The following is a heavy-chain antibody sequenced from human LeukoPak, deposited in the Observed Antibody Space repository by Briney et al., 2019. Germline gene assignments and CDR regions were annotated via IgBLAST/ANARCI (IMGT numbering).Heavy chain of an antibody. CDR3: ATASSGWQYYFDY. V-gene: IGHV3-30*03. D-gene: IGHD6-19*01. CDR1: GFTFSSYG. J-gene: IGHJ4*02. CDR2: ISYDGSNK. Sequence: GGSLRLSCAASGFTFSSYGMHWVRQAPGKGLEWVAVISYDGSNKYYADSVEGRFTISRDNSKNTLYLQMNSLRAEDTAVYYCATASSGWQYYFDYWGQGTLVTVSS.